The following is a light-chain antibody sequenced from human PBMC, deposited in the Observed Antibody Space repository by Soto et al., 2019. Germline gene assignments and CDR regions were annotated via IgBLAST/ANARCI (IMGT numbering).Light chain of an antibody. CDR2: GAS. V-gene: IGKV3-20*01. CDR3: QQYGGSPPFT. Sequence: EIVLTQSPGTLSLSPGERATLSCRASQSVSNSYLAWYQQKPGQAPRLLIYGASSRATGIPDRFSGSGSGTDFTLTISRLEPEDFAVYYCQQYGGSPPFTFGPGPKVDIK. J-gene: IGKJ3*01. CDR1: QSVSNSY.